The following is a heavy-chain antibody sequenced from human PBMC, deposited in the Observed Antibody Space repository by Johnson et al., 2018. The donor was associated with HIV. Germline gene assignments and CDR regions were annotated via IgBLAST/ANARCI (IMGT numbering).Heavy chain of an antibody. J-gene: IGHJ3*01. CDR2: INWNGGST. V-gene: IGHV3-20*04. CDR1: GITFDDYG. D-gene: IGHD1-14*01. CDR3: ATRHPTYRPGAFDL. Sequence: VQLVESGGGLVQPGGSLRLSCAASGITFDDYGMSWVRQAPGKGLEWVSGINWNGGSTGYADSVKGRFTISRDNAKNSLYLQMNSLRAEDTGVYYCATRHPTYRPGAFDLWGQGTMVTVSS.